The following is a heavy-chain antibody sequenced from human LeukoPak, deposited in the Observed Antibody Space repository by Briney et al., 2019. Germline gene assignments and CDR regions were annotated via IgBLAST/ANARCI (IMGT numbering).Heavy chain of an antibody. J-gene: IGHJ4*02. CDR1: GFTFSSYA. D-gene: IGHD2-21*01. CDR3: AKDHRVPYCGGDCYIN. Sequence: GGSLRLSCAASGFTFSSYAMSWVRQAPGKGLEWVSAISGSGGSTYYADSVKGRFTISRDNSKNTLYLQMNSLRAEDTAVYYCAKDHRVPYCGGDCYINWGQGTLVTVSS. CDR2: ISGSGGST. V-gene: IGHV3-23*01.